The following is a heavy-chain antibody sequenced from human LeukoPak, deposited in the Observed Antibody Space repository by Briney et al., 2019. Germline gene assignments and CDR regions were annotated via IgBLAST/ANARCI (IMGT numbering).Heavy chain of an antibody. CDR3: ARDYGDPRFDY. V-gene: IGHV4-59*12. Sequence: SETLSLTCTVSGGSISSYYWSWIRQPPGKGLEWIGYIYYSGSTNYNPSLKSRVTISVDTSKNQFSLKLSSVTAADTAVYYCARDYGDPRFDYWGQGTLVTVSS. CDR1: GGSISSYY. J-gene: IGHJ4*02. CDR2: IYYSGST. D-gene: IGHD4-17*01.